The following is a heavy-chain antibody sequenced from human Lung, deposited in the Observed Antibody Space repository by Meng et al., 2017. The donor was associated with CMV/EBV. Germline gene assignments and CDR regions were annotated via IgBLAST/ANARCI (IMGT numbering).Heavy chain of an antibody. Sequence: XVKVSCXASGYTFTSYGISWVRQAPGQGLEWMGWISAYNGNTNYAQKLQGRVTMTTDTSTSTAYMELRSLRSDDTAVYYCARDPIRVLRFLEWNYYYYGMDVWGQGNTVTCSS. J-gene: IGHJ6*02. V-gene: IGHV1-18*01. CDR3: ARDPIRVLRFLEWNYYYYGMDV. D-gene: IGHD3-3*01. CDR2: ISAYNGNT. CDR1: GYTFTSYG.